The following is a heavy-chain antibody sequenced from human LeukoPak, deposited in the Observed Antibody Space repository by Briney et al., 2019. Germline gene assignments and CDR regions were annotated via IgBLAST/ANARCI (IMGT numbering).Heavy chain of an antibody. CDR3: ARDPMVRGVFDY. D-gene: IGHD3-10*01. J-gene: IGHJ4*02. V-gene: IGHV3-30*02. CDR2: IRYDGSNK. CDR1: GFTFRRYG. Sequence: GGSLRLSCGGSGFTFRRYGMHWVRRARGKGLEGVAFIRYDGSNKYYTDSVKGLFTISRDNSKNTLYLQMNSLRAEDTAVYYCARDPMVRGVFDYWGQGTLVTVSS.